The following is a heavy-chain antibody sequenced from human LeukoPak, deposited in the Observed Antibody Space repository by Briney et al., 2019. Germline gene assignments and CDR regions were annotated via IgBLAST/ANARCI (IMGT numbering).Heavy chain of an antibody. J-gene: IGHJ4*02. V-gene: IGHV7-4-1*02. D-gene: IGHD3-10*01. CDR1: GYTFTSYA. CDR3: ATGQPLVRGDGYYFDY. Sequence: GASVKVSCKASGYTFTSYAMNWVRQAPGQGLEWMGWINTNTGNPTYAQGFTGRFVFSLDTSVSTAYLQISSLKAEDTAVYYCATGQPLVRGDGYYFDYWGQGTLVTVSS. CDR2: INTNTGNP.